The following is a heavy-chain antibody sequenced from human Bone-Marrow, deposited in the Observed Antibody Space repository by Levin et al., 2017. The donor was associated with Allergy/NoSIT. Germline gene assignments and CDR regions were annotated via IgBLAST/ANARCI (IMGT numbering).Heavy chain of an antibody. D-gene: IGHD2-21*01. V-gene: IGHV4-39*01. CDR2: IYYSGST. J-gene: IGHJ6*02. Sequence: SETLSLTCTVSGGSISTSNHYWDWIRQPPGTGLKWIGNIYYSGSTYYNPSLKSRVTISVDTSKNKGALKLSSVSAADTAVYYCAKSRGGDSTYYYYYGMDVWGQGTTVPVSS. CDR3: AKSRGGDSTYYYYYGMDV. CDR1: GGSISTSNHY.